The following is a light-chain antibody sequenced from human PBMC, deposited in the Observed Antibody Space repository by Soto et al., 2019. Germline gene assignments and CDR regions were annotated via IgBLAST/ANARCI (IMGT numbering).Light chain of an antibody. CDR1: QSISNY. Sequence: DIQMTQSPSSLSASVGARVTLTCRASQSISNYLNWFQVKSGRGPKLLISGASTLQDGVPSRFSGSGSGSDFTLTISNLQREDFAVYYCQQGYSPLLTFGGGTRVEIK. CDR2: GAS. J-gene: IGKJ4*01. V-gene: IGKV1-39*01. CDR3: QQGYSPLLT.